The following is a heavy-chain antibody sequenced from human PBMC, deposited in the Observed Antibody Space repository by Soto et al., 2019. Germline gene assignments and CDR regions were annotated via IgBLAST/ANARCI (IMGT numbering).Heavy chain of an antibody. V-gene: IGHV4-31*03. J-gene: IGHJ5*02. CDR3: ARSVFP. CDR2: IYYSGST. Sequence: SETLSLTCTVSGDSISSGAYYWSWIRQHPGKGLEWIGYIYYSGSTYYNPSLKIRVTISLDTSKNQFSLKLSSVTAADTAVYYCARSVFPWGQGTLVTVSS. CDR1: GDSISSGAYY.